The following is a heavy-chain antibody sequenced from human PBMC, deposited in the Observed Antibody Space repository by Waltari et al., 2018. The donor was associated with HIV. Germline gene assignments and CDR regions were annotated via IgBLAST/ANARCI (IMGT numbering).Heavy chain of an antibody. CDR2: IRYDESTK. D-gene: IGHD3-10*01. V-gene: IGHV3-30*02. Sequence: QVQLMESGGGVVQPGGSLRLSCVASGFRFSNFGMHWVRQAPGKGLEGVAFIRYDESTKYYVDSVKGRFTVSRDNSKSTLYLQMNSLRAEDAAVYHCVKGEWFGELIGPDSWGQGTLVTVSS. J-gene: IGHJ5*01. CDR1: GFRFSNFG. CDR3: VKGEWFGELIGPDS.